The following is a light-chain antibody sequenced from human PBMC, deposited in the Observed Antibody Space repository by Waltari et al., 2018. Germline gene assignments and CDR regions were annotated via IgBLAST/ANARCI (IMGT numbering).Light chain of an antibody. CDR2: DDN. V-gene: IGLV1-47*01. CDR1: SSNIGTHH. Sequence: HSVLTQPPSAAGTPGQRVTLSCSGSSSNIGTHHVYWYQQFPGRAPRLLIYDDNQRPSGVPSRFSVSKSGTSASLIISGLRSDDEANYYCAAWDDSPSGYVFGTGTEVTVL. J-gene: IGLJ1*01. CDR3: AAWDDSPSGYV.